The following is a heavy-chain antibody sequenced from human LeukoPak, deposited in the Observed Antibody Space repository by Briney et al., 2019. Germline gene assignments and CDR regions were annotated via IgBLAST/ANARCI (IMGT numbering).Heavy chain of an antibody. CDR2: IYTSGST. J-gene: IGHJ6*03. CDR1: GDSISSYY. D-gene: IGHD6-19*01. CDR3: AKYIGVPHTPFPRHYMGV. Sequence: SETLSLTCNVSGDSISSYYWSWIRQPAGKGLEWIGRIYTSGSTNYNPSLKSRVTISLDTSKNQFSLHLNSVTAADSAIYYCAKYIGVPHTPFPRHYMGVWGTGTTVTVSS. V-gene: IGHV4-4*07.